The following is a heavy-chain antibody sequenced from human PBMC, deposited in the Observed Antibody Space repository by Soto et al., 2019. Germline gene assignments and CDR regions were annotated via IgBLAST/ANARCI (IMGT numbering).Heavy chain of an antibody. CDR1: GYTFTGYY. CDR3: ARGGTTTVTTFDFDY. Sequence: ASVKVSCKASGYTFTGYYMHWVRQAPGQGLEWMGWINPNSGGTNYAQKFQGWVTMTRDTSISTAYMELSRLRSDDTAVYYCARGGTTTVTTFDFDYWGQGTLVTVSS. D-gene: IGHD4-17*01. J-gene: IGHJ4*02. CDR2: INPNSGGT. V-gene: IGHV1-2*04.